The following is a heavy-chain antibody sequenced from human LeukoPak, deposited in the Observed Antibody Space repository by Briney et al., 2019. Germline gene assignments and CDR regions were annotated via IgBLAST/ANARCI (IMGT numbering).Heavy chain of an antibody. CDR1: GGSISSYY. CDR3: ARDRYSGTYWGYFDY. CDR2: IYDSGST. V-gene: IGHV4-59*01. J-gene: IGHJ4*02. Sequence: SETLSLTCTVSGGSISSYYWSWIRQPPGKGLEWIGYIYDSGSTNYNPSLKRRVSISVDTSKIQFSLNLSSVTSADTAVYYCARDRYSGTYWGYFDYWGQGTLATVSS. D-gene: IGHD1-26*01.